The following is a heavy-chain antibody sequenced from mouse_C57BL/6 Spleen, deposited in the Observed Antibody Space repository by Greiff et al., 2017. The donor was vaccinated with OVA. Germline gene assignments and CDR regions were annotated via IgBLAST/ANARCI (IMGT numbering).Heavy chain of an antibody. D-gene: IGHD1-1*01. Sequence: VQLVEPGPELVKPGASVKISCKASGYAFSSSWMNWVKQRPGKGLEWIGRIYPGDGDTNYNGKFKGKATLTADKSSSTAYMQLSSLTSEDSAVYFCARRINYYGSSYFDYWGQGTTLTVSS. V-gene: IGHV1-82*01. CDR3: ARRINYYGSSYFDY. J-gene: IGHJ2*01. CDR2: IYPGDGDT. CDR1: GYAFSSSW.